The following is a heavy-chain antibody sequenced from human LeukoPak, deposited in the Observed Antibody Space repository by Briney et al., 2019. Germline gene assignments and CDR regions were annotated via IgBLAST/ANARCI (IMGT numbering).Heavy chain of an antibody. D-gene: IGHD5-12*01. CDR1: GGSINNSNYF. CDR2: IYYSGNT. J-gene: IGHJ4*02. V-gene: IGHV4-39*07. CDR3: ASPRVAATY. Sequence: SETLSLTCTISGGSINNSNYFWGWIRQPPGKGLEWIGNIYYSGNTYYNPSLKGRVTISVDTSKSQFSLNLSSVTAADTAVYYCASPRVAATYWGQGTLVTVSS.